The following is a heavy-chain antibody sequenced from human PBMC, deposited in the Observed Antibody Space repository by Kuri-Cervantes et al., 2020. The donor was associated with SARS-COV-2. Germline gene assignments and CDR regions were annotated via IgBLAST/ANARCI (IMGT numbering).Heavy chain of an antibody. Sequence: GESLKISCAASGFTFSSYWMSWVRQAPGKGLEWVANIKQDGSEKYYVDPVKGRFTISRDNAKNSLYLQTNSLRAEDTAVYYCARLATVTPPPSYWYFDLWARGTLVTVSS. V-gene: IGHV3-7*01. CDR3: ARLATVTPPPSYWYFDL. CDR1: GFTFSSYW. D-gene: IGHD4-17*01. J-gene: IGHJ2*01. CDR2: IKQDGSEK.